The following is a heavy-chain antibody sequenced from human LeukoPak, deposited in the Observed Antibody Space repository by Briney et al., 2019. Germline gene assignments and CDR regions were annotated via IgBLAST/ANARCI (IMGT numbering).Heavy chain of an antibody. V-gene: IGHV5-51*01. Sequence: GESLKISCKGSGYSFTSYWIGWVRQMPGKGLEWMGIIYPGDSDTRYSPSFQGQVTISADKSISTAYLQWSSLKASDTAMYYCASSVDYCSSTSCYTPDDAFDIWGQGTMVTVSS. D-gene: IGHD2-2*02. CDR1: GYSFTSYW. J-gene: IGHJ3*02. CDR2: IYPGDSDT. CDR3: ASSVDYCSSTSCYTPDDAFDI.